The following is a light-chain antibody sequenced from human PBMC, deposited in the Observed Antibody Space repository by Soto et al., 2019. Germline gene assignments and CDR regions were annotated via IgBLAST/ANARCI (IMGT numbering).Light chain of an antibody. CDR2: EVT. CDR3: SSISASNTWV. J-gene: IGLJ3*02. CDR1: SSDVGAYNY. V-gene: IGLV2-8*01. Sequence: QSALTQPPSASGSPGQSVTISCTGTSSDVGAYNYVSWYQQHAGKAPILVIYEVTKRPSGVPDRFSGSKSANTASLTVSGLLADDEADYYCSSISASNTWVFGGGTKLTVL.